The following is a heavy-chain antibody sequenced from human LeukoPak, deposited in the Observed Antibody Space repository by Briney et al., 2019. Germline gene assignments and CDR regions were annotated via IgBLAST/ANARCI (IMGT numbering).Heavy chain of an antibody. CDR2: ISSSSSYI. CDR1: GFTFSSYS. D-gene: IGHD1-26*01. CDR3: ARVSGATSTFDY. J-gene: IGHJ4*02. V-gene: IGHV3-21*01. Sequence: KSGGSLRLSCAASGFTFSSYSINWVRQAPGKGLEWVSSISSSSSYIYYADSVKGRFTISRDNAKNSLYLQMNSLRAEDTAVYYCARVSGATSTFDYWGQGTLVTVSS.